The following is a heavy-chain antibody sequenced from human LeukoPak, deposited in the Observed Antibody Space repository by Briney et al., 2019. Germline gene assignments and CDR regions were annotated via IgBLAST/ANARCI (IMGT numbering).Heavy chain of an antibody. CDR2: IYPNSGGT. CDR3: ARAPLSSSYYSYFCMDV. Sequence: GSVKVSCKASGYTFSGYYMHWVRQSPGQGLEWVGWIYPNSGGTNYAQKFQGRVTMTRDTSISTAYMELSRLRSDETAVYFCARAPLSSSYYSYFCMDVWGKGTTVTVSS. CDR1: GYTFSGYY. D-gene: IGHD6-6*01. V-gene: IGHV1-2*02. J-gene: IGHJ6*03.